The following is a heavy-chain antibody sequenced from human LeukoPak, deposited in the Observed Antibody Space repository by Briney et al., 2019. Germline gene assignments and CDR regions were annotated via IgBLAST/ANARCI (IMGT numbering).Heavy chain of an antibody. Sequence: SSETLSLTCAVYGGSFSGYYWSWIRQPPGKGLEWIGEINHSGSTNYNPSLKSRVTISVDTSKNQLSLKLNSVTAPGTAVYYCARGIRYYYDSSGAPAIFDPWGQGTLVTVSS. CDR2: INHSGST. J-gene: IGHJ5*02. CDR1: GGSFSGYY. D-gene: IGHD3-22*01. CDR3: ARGIRYYYDSSGAPAIFDP. V-gene: IGHV4-34*01.